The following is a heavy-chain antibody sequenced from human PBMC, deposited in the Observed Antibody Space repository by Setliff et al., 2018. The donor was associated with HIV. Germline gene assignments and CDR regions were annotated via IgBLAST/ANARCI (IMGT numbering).Heavy chain of an antibody. J-gene: IGHJ6*03. V-gene: IGHV4-4*08. CDR2: IYTSGST. CDR3: ARGRYRSRWYASDHYYIDV. CDR1: GGSISGDYY. Sequence: KPSETLSLTCTVSGGSISGDYYWSWIRQPPGKGLEWIGRIYTSGSTNYNPSLKSRVTISVDTSKNQFSLKLRSVTAADTALYYCARGRYRSRWYASDHYYIDVWGKGTTVTVSS. D-gene: IGHD6-13*01.